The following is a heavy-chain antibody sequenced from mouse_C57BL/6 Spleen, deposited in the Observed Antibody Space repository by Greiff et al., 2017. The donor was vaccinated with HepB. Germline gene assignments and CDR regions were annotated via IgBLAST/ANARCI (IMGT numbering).Heavy chain of an antibody. J-gene: IGHJ2*01. Sequence: QVQLQQPGAELVKPGASVKLSCKASGYTFTSYWMQWVKQRPGQGLEWIGEIDPSDSYTNYNQKFKGKATLTVDTSSSTAYMQLSSLTSEDSAVYYCARSSNYEDYWGQGTTLTVSS. CDR1: GYTFTSYW. CDR2: IDPSDSYT. V-gene: IGHV1-50*01. CDR3: ARSSNYEDY. D-gene: IGHD2-5*01.